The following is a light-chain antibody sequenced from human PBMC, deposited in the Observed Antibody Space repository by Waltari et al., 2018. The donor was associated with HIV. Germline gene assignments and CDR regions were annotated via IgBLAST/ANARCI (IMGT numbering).Light chain of an antibody. V-gene: IGLV2-23*02. CDR2: EVN. J-gene: IGLJ2*01. Sequence: QSALTQPASVSGSPGQSLTIPCTGSSSDVGYNVVSWYQQHPGKVPKLLISEVNKRPSGVSNRFSGSKSGNTASLTISGLQAEDEADYYCCSYSITSTSVLFGGGTKVTVV. CDR1: SSDVGYNV. CDR3: CSYSITSTSVL.